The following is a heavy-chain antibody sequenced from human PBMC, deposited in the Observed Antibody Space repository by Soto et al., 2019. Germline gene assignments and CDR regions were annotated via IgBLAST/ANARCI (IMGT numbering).Heavy chain of an antibody. CDR3: ARAASGYDSPTSTVP. CDR1: GGSISSGDYY. V-gene: IGHV4-30-4*01. D-gene: IGHD5-12*01. CDR2: IYYSGST. J-gene: IGHJ1*01. Sequence: SETLSLTCTVSGGSISSGDYYWSWIRQPPGKGLEWIGYIYYSGSTYYNPSLKSRVTISVDTSKNQFSLKLSSVTAADTAVYYCARAASGYDSPTSTVPWGQGTLVTVSS.